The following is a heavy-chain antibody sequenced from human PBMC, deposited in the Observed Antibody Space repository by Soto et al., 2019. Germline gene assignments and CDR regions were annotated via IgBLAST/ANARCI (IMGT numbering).Heavy chain of an antibody. J-gene: IGHJ3*02. CDR2: IYWDDDK. CDR1: GFSLSTSGVG. V-gene: IGHV2-5*02. CDR3: AHRRPELRRDAFDI. D-gene: IGHD1-7*01. Sequence: QITLKESGPTLVKPTQTLTLTCTFSGFSLSTSGVGVGWIRQPPGKALEWLALIYWDDDKRYSPSLKSRLTITKDTSKNQVVLTMTNMDPVDTATYYCAHRRPELRRDAFDIWGQGTMVTVSS.